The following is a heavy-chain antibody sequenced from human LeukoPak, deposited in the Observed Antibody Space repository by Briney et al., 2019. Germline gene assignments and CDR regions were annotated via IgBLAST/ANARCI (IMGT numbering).Heavy chain of an antibody. CDR1: GYTFTNYD. V-gene: IGHV1-8*01. Sequence: ASVKVSCKTSGYTFTNYDINWMRQATGQGPEWMGWMNPNSGDTEYAHKFQDRVTMTWDTSISAAYLELRRLRSEDTAVYYCGRALPRSGWVDYWGQGSLVTVSS. J-gene: IGHJ4*02. CDR3: GRALPRSGWVDY. D-gene: IGHD6-19*01. CDR2: MNPNSGDT.